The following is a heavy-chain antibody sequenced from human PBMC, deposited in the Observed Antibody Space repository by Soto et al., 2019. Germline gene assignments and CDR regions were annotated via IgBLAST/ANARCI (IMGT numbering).Heavy chain of an antibody. V-gene: IGHV3-30-3*01. CDR1: GFTFSSYA. J-gene: IGHJ6*04. CDR2: ISYDGSNK. D-gene: IGHD3-22*01. Sequence: QVQLVESGGGVVQPGRSLRLSCAASGFTFSSYAMHWVRQAPGKGLEWVAVISYDGSNKYYADSVKGRFTISRDNSKNTLYLQRNSRKAEDTVVYYCARDLVVGYSYSGRAVWGKGTTVTVSS. CDR3: ARDLVVGYSYSGRAV.